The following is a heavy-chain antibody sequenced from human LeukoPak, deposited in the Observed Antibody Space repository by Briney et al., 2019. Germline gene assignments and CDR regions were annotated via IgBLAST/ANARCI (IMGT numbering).Heavy chain of an antibody. Sequence: PSETLSLTCIVSGGSISSYYWSWIRQPPGKGLEWIGYILYSGTTNSNPSLKSRVNISLDTSNNQISLKLTSVTAADTAVYFCARMGGYSGYATHWGQGILVTVSS. J-gene: IGHJ4*02. D-gene: IGHD5-12*01. V-gene: IGHV4-59*08. CDR2: ILYSGTT. CDR3: ARMGGYSGYATH. CDR1: GGSISSYY.